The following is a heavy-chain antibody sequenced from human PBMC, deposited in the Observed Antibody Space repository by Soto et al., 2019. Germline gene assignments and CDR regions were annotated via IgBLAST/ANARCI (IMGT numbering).Heavy chain of an antibody. CDR2: ISAYNGNT. V-gene: IGHV1-18*01. Sequence: EASVKVSCKASGYTFTSYGISWVRQAPGQGLEWMGWISAYNGNTNYAQKLQGRVTMTTDTSTSTAYMELRSLRSDDTAVYYCATNYYDSSGYYYEAERYYYYYGMDVWGQGTTVTVSS. CDR1: GYTFTSYG. D-gene: IGHD3-22*01. J-gene: IGHJ6*02. CDR3: ATNYYDSSGYYYEAERYYYYYGMDV.